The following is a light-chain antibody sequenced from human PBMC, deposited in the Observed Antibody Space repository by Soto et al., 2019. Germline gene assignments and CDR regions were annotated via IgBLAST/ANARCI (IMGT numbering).Light chain of an antibody. CDR3: PQLNSYPLT. CDR1: QGIGSD. CDR2: GAS. V-gene: IGKV1-9*01. Sequence: DIQLPQSPSFLSASVGDRVTITCRASQGIGSDLVWYQQKPVKAPKLLIYGASTLQGGVSSRFSGSGSGTEFTLTISSLQPEDFATYYCPQLNSYPLTFGGGTKVEIK. J-gene: IGKJ4*01.